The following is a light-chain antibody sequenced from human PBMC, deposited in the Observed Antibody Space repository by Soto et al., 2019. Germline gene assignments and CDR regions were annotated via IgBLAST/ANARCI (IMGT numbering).Light chain of an antibody. CDR2: GAS. CDR3: QQYGSSSWT. Sequence: EIVLTQSPATLSLSPGERATLSCRASQSVSSYLAWYQQRPGQAPRLLIYGASSRATGIPDRFSGSGSGTDFTLTISRLEAEDFAVYYCQQYGSSSWTFGQGTKVDIK. J-gene: IGKJ1*01. CDR1: QSVSSY. V-gene: IGKV3-20*01.